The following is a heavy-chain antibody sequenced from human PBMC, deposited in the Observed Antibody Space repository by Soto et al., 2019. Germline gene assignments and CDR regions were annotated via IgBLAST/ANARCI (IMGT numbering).Heavy chain of an antibody. D-gene: IGHD6-19*01. Sequence: GGSLRLSCAASGFTFSSYSMNWVRQAPGKGLEWVSYISSSSSTIYYADSVKGRFTISRDNAKNSLYLQMNSLRAEDTAVYYCARDAVAVAGTMGWYFDLWGRGTLVTVSS. V-gene: IGHV3-48*01. CDR3: ARDAVAVAGTMGWYFDL. J-gene: IGHJ2*01. CDR2: ISSSSSTI. CDR1: GFTFSSYS.